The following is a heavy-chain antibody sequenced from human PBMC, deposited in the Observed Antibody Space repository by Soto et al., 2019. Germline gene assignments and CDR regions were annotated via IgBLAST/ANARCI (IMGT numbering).Heavy chain of an antibody. CDR1: GFTFSSYS. J-gene: IGHJ6*02. CDR3: AREGVQHGSGPYYYYGMDV. D-gene: IGHD3-10*01. Sequence: EVQLVESGGGLVKPGGSLRLSCAASGFTFSSYSMNWVRQAPGKGLEWVSSISSSSSYIYYADSVKCRFTISRDNAKNSLYLQMNSLRAEDTAVYYCAREGVQHGSGPYYYYGMDVWGQGTTVTVSS. V-gene: IGHV3-21*01. CDR2: ISSSSSYI.